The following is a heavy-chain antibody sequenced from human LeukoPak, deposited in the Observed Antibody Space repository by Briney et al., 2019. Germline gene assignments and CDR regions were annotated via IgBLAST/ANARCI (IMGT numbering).Heavy chain of an antibody. J-gene: IGHJ4*02. CDR2: INPDGGTT. CDR3: ARDYSGYDDY. D-gene: IGHD3-22*01. Sequence: GGSLRLSCAGSGYTFGRYWIHWVRQAPGKGLVWVSRINPDGGTTTYADSVKGRFTISRDNAKNTLYLQMNSLSGEDTAVYYCARDYSGYDDYWGQGTLVTVSS. V-gene: IGHV3-74*01. CDR1: GYTFGRYW.